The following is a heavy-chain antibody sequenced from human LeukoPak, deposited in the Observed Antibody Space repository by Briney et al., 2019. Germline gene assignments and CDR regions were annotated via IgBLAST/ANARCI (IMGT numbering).Heavy chain of an antibody. Sequence: GGSLRLSCAASGFTLSSYAMHWVRQAPGKGLEWVAVISYDGSNKYYADSVKGRFTISRDNSKNTLYLQMNSLRAGDTAVYYCARDRVALDYWGQGTLVTVSS. CDR3: ARDRVALDY. J-gene: IGHJ4*02. CDR1: GFTLSSYA. CDR2: ISYDGSNK. V-gene: IGHV3-30-3*01. D-gene: IGHD2-15*01.